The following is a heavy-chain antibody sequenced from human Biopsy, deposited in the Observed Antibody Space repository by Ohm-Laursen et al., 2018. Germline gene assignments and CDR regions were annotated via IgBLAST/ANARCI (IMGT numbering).Heavy chain of an antibody. J-gene: IGHJ3*01. D-gene: IGHD1-26*01. V-gene: IGHV3-48*03. Sequence: SLRLSCAASGFTFATYGMSWVRQAPGKGMEWISYIYGGGSPVSYADSVKGRFTISRDNAQNSLYLHMNSLRAEDTAVYYCARLNSGTYDASDLWGQGTMVIVSS. CDR1: GFTFATYG. CDR2: IYGGGSPV. CDR3: ARLNSGTYDASDL.